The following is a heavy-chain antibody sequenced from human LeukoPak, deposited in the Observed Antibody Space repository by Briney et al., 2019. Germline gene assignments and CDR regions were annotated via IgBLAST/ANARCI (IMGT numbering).Heavy chain of an antibody. V-gene: IGHV3-15*01. J-gene: IGHJ4*02. CDR1: GFTFSAYA. CDR2: IKSKTDGGTT. D-gene: IGHD4-17*01. Sequence: GGSLRLSCEASGFTFSAYAMTWVRQAPGKGLEWVGRIKSKTDGGTTDYAAPVKGRFTIPRDDSKNTLYLQMNSLKTEDTAVYYCTLRLYGDYIDYWGQGALVTVSS. CDR3: TLRLYGDYIDY.